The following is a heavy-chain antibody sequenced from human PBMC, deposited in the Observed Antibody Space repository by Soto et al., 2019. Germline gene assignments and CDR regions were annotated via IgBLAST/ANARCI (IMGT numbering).Heavy chain of an antibody. J-gene: IGHJ5*01. CDR2: IIPIFGTA. CDR1: GGAFSSYA. D-gene: IGHD7-27*01. CDR3: TGGPPNWGFDA. Sequence: GASVKVSCKASGGAFSSYAISWVRQAPGQGLEWMGEIIPIFGTANYAQKFQGRVTITADESTSTAYMELSSLRSEDTAVYYCTGGPPNWGFDAWGKGTPVTVAS. V-gene: IGHV1-69*13.